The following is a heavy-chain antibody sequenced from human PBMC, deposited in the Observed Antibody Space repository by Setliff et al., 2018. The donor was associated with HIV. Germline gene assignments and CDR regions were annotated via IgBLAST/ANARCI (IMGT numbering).Heavy chain of an antibody. Sequence: ASVKVSCKASGYTFTSYYLHWVRQAPGQGLEWMGMINPSGGSASYAQKFQGRVTMRRDTSTSTVYMELSRLRSEDTAVYYCARDYFDSSAYHYGFGAFDIWGQGTMVTVSS. CDR1: GYTFTSYY. CDR2: INPSGGSA. CDR3: ARDYFDSSAYHYGFGAFDI. J-gene: IGHJ3*02. D-gene: IGHD3-22*01. V-gene: IGHV1-46*01.